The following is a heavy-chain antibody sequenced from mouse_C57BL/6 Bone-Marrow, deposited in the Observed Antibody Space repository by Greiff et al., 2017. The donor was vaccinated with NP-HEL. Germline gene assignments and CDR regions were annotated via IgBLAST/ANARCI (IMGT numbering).Heavy chain of an antibody. D-gene: IGHD2-3*01. CDR2: ISSGSSTI. CDR3: ARSWLLLSWFAY. V-gene: IGHV5-17*01. J-gene: IGHJ3*01. CDR1: GFTFSDSG. Sequence: EVQLVESGGGLVKPGGSLKLSCAASGFTFSDSGMHWVRQAPEKGLEWVAYISSGSSTIYYAATVKGPFTLSRDNAKTPLFLQRTSLRSEDTAMYYCARSWLLLSWFAYWGQGTLVTVSA.